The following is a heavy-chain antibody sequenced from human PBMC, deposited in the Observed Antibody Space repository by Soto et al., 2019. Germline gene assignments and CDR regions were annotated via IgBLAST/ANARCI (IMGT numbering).Heavy chain of an antibody. CDR3: AKVGHSSSWYWFDP. D-gene: IGHD6-13*01. V-gene: IGHV3-23*01. CDR2: IPGSGGTT. CDR1: GFTFSNYA. J-gene: IGHJ5*02. Sequence: PGGSLRLSCAASGFTFSNYAMSWVRQAPGKGLEWVSTIPGSGGTTYYADSVKGRFTISRDNSRNTLFLQMNSLRAEDTAVYYCAKVGHSSSWYWFDPWGQGTLVTVSS.